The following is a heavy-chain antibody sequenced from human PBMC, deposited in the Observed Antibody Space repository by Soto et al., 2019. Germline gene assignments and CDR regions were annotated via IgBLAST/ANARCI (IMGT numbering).Heavy chain of an antibody. CDR3: TKNSPNPPDY. CDR2: IHHSGGT. V-gene: IGHV4-4*02. CDR1: GGSVSNNNW. J-gene: IGHJ4*02. Sequence: QVQLQESGPGLVKPSGTLSLSCAVSGGSVSNNNWWSWVRQSPGNGLEWIGEIHHSGGTSYNPSLECLPTLSGDRSKNELSLRLNYVPAADTAVFYCTKNSPNPPDYWGLGTLVPVPS. D-gene: IGHD1-26*01.